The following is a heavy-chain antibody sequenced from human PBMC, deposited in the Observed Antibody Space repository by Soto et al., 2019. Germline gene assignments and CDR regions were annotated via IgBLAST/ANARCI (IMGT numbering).Heavy chain of an antibody. CDR2: ISGSGGST. CDR3: AKWKYHYDSRGYPYFYYGMDV. D-gene: IGHD3-22*01. J-gene: IGHJ6*02. CDR1: GFTFSSYA. Sequence: GGSLRLSCAASGFTFSSYAMNWVRQAPGKGLEWVSAISGSGGSTYYADSVKGRFTISRDNSKNTLYLEMYGLRAEDTAVYYCAKWKYHYDSRGYPYFYYGMDVWGQGTTVTVSS. V-gene: IGHV3-23*01.